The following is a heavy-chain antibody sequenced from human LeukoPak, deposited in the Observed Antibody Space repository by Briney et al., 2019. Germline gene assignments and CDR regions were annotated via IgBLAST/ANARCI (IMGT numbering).Heavy chain of an antibody. CDR2: ITPSGDST. J-gene: IGHJ3*02. Sequence: ASVKVSCKASGYTFTSYYMHWVRQAPGQGLEWMGIITPSGDSTRYAQKFQGRVTITADESTSTAYMEPSSLRSEDTAVYYCARAGYSYYAFDIWGQGTMVTVSS. D-gene: IGHD1-26*01. CDR3: ARAGYSYYAFDI. CDR1: GYTFTSYY. V-gene: IGHV1-46*01.